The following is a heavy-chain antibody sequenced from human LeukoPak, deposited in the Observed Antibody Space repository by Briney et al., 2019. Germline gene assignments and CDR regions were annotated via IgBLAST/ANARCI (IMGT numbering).Heavy chain of an antibody. V-gene: IGHV3-48*03. CDR3: AKDKIQLWLNWFDP. CDR2: ISSSGSTI. D-gene: IGHD5-18*01. J-gene: IGHJ5*02. CDR1: GFTFSSYE. Sequence: GGSLRLSCAASGFTFSSYEMNWVRQAPGKGLEWVSYISSSGSTIYYADSVKGRFTISRDNAKNSLYLQMNSLRAEDTAVYYCAKDKIQLWLNWFDPWGQGTLVTVSS.